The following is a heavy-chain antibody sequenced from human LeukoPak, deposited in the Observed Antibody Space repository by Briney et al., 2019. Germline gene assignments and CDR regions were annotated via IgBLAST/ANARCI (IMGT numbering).Heavy chain of an antibody. D-gene: IGHD2-15*01. CDR2: IKQDGSEK. Sequence: GGSLRLSCAASGFTFSSYWMSWVRQAPGKGLEWLAKIKQDGSEKYYVDSVKGRFTISRDNSKNTLYLQMNSLRAEDTAIYYCARRAGKYSHPYDYWGQGTLVTVSS. CDR3: ARRAGKYSHPYDY. J-gene: IGHJ4*02. CDR1: GFTFSSYW. V-gene: IGHV3-7*03.